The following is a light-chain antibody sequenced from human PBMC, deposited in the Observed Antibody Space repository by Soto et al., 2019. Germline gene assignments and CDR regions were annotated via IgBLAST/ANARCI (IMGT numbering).Light chain of an antibody. CDR3: QQRNSYPIT. CDR2: TAS. CDR1: QGISSY. V-gene: IGKV1-9*01. Sequence: DIQLTQSPSFLSASVGDGITISCRASQGISSYLAWYQQKPGKAPKLLIHTASTLQSGVPSRFNGSGAGAEFTLTISSLQPEDFATYYCQQRNSYPITFGQGTRLEIK. J-gene: IGKJ5*01.